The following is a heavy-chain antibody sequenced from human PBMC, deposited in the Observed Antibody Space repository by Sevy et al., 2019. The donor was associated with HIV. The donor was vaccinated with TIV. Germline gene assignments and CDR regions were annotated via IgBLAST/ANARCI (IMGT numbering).Heavy chain of an antibody. CDR2: IKSKTDGGTT. CDR3: ATFPQPTDY. J-gene: IGHJ4*02. CDR1: GFTFTNAW. Sequence: GESLKISCAVSGFTFTNAWMNWVRQAPGKGLEWVGRIKSKTDGGTTDYAAPVKGRFSISRDDSKNTLYLQMNSLKTEDTAVYYCATFPQPTDYWGRGTLVTVSS. V-gene: IGHV3-15*01.